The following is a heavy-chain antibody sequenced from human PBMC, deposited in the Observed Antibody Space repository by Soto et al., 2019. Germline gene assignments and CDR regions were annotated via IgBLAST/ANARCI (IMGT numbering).Heavy chain of an antibody. Sequence: PSETLSLTCTVSGGSISSYYWSWIRQPPGKGLEWIGYIYYSGSTNYNPSLKSRVTISVDTSKNQFSLKLSSVTAADTAVYYCARGPDLRNYDFWSGLDYFDDWGQGTLVTVSS. D-gene: IGHD3-3*01. CDR2: IYYSGST. V-gene: IGHV4-59*01. CDR3: ARGPDLRNYDFWSGLDYFDD. CDR1: GGSISSYY. J-gene: IGHJ4*02.